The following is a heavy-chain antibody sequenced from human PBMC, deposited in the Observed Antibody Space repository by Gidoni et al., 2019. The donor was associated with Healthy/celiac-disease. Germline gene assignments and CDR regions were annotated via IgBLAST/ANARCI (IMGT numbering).Heavy chain of an antibody. CDR2: INHSGST. D-gene: IGHD3-22*01. V-gene: IGHV4-34*01. Sequence: QVQLQQWGAGLLKPSETLSLPCAVYGGSFSGYYWSWIRQPPGKGLEWIGEINHSGSTNYNPSLKSRVTISVDTSKNQFSLKLSSVTAADTAVYYCARRPRGSSGKGAFDIWGQGTMVTVSS. J-gene: IGHJ3*02. CDR1: GGSFSGYY. CDR3: ARRPRGSSGKGAFDI.